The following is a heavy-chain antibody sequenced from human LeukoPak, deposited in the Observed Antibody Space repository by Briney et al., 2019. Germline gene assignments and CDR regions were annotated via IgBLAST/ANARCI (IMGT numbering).Heavy chain of an antibody. D-gene: IGHD3-22*01. CDR1: EFTFSKIG. CDR2: IRASGQST. V-gene: IGHV3-23*01. J-gene: IGHJ4*02. CDR3: ARAPTRPTLIVFDLYFDY. Sequence: GGSLRLSYAASEFTFSKIGMTWRRQAPGKGLEWVSTIRASGQSTFYADSVKGRFTISRDNSRNTLYLQMNSLSSEDTAVYYCARAPTRPTLIVFDLYFDYWGQGSLVTVSS.